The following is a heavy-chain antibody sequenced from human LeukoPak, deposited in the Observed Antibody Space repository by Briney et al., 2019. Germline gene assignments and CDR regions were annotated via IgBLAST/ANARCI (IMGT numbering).Heavy chain of an antibody. CDR1: GFTFSNYG. Sequence: GGSLRLSCAGSGFTFSNYGINWVRQAPGKGLEWVSYSRSSSPSMYYADSVKGRFTTSRDNAKNSLYLQMNSLRAEDTAVYYCARDRGFGELSLAYWGQGTLVTVSS. CDR2: SRSSSPSM. D-gene: IGHD3-10*01. V-gene: IGHV3-48*01. CDR3: ARDRGFGELSLAY. J-gene: IGHJ4*02.